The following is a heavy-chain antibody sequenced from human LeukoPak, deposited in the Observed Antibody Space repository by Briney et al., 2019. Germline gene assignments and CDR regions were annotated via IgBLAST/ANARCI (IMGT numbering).Heavy chain of an antibody. CDR3: ARWKDIVVVPAAMHHPPWFDP. CDR1: GFTVSSNY. V-gene: IGHV3-53*05. D-gene: IGHD2-2*01. Sequence: GGSLRLSCAASGFTVSSNYMSWVRQAPGKGLEWVSVIYSGGSTYYADSVKGRFTISRDNSKNTLYLQMNSLRSEDTAVYYCARWKDIVVVPAAMHHPPWFDPWGQGTLVTVSS. J-gene: IGHJ5*02. CDR2: IYSGGST.